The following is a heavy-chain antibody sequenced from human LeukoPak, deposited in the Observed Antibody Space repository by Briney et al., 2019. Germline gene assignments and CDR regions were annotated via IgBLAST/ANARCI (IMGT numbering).Heavy chain of an antibody. J-gene: IGHJ5*02. CDR1: GFTFSNYA. CDR2: ISGSGGST. CDR3: AKDPRQQVVGYFDP. D-gene: IGHD6-13*01. V-gene: IGHV3-23*01. Sequence: PGGSLRLSCAASGFTFSNYAMSWVRQAPGKGLEWVSAISGSGGSTYYADSVKGRFTISRDNSKNTLYLQMNSLRAEDTAAYYCAKDPRQQVVGYFDPRGQGTLVTVSS.